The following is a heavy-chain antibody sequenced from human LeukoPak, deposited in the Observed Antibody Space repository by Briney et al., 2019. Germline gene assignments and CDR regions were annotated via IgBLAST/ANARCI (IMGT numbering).Heavy chain of an antibody. CDR3: ARRGSYDSSSYYLFDY. V-gene: IGHV3-74*01. D-gene: IGHD3-22*01. Sequence: GGSLRLSCAASGFTFRRYWMHWVRQAPGKGLVWVSRINSDGSTTSYADSVKGRFTISRDNAKNTLYLQMNSLRAEDTAVYYCARRGSYDSSSYYLFDYWGQGTLVTVSS. CDR1: GFTFRRYW. CDR2: INSDGSTT. J-gene: IGHJ4*02.